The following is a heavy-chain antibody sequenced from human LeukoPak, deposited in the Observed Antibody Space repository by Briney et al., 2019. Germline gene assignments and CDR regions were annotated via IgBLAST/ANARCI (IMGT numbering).Heavy chain of an antibody. V-gene: IGHV3-23*01. CDR2: ISGSGDST. CDR3: AKDRYSSSSTFTINPFDY. Sequence: GGSLRLSCAASGFTFSSYAMSWVRQAPGKGLEWVSAISGSGDSTYYADSVKGRFTISRDNSKSTLDLQMNSLRVEDTAVYYCAKDRYSSSSTFTINPFDYWGQGILVTVSS. J-gene: IGHJ4*02. CDR1: GFTFSSYA. D-gene: IGHD6-13*01.